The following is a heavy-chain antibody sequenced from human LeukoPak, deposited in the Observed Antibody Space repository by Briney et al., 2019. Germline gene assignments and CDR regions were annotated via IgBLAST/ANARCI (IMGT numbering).Heavy chain of an antibody. V-gene: IGHV3-21*01. CDR2: ISSSSSYI. CDR3: ARKLGYCSSTSCYDYYYYMDV. D-gene: IGHD2-2*01. CDR1: GFTVSSNY. J-gene: IGHJ6*03. Sequence: PGGSLRLSCAASGFTVSSNYMSWVRQAPGKGLEWVSSISSSSSYIYYADSVKGRFTISRDNAKNSLYLQMNSLRAEDTAVYYCARKLGYCSSTSCYDYYYYMDVWGKGTTVTVSS.